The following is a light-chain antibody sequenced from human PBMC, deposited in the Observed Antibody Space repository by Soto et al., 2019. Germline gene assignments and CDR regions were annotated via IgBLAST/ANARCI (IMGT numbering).Light chain of an antibody. CDR3: AAWDDSLNGRM. Sequence: QSVLTQPPSASGTPGQRVTISCSGSSSNIGSNAVSWYQQLPGTAPKVLIYNDNQRPSGVPDRFSGSKSGTSASLAISGLQSEDEADYYCAAWDDSLNGRMFGGGTKLTVL. J-gene: IGLJ3*02. CDR1: SSNIGSNA. V-gene: IGLV1-44*01. CDR2: NDN.